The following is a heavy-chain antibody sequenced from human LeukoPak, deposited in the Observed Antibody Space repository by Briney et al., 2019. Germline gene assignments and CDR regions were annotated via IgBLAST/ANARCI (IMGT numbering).Heavy chain of an antibody. CDR2: IYSGGST. Sequence: SGGSLRLSCAASGFTVSSNYMSWVRQAPGKGLEWVSVIYSGGSTYYADSVKGRFTISRDNSKNTLYLQMNSLRAEDTAVYYCARDDLEYYYDSSGSGWFDYWGQGTLVTVSS. J-gene: IGHJ4*02. V-gene: IGHV3-53*01. CDR1: GFTVSSNY. D-gene: IGHD3-22*01. CDR3: ARDDLEYYYDSSGSGWFDY.